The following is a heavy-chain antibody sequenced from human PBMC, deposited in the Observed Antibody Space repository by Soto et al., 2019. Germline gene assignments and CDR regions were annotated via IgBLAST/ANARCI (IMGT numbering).Heavy chain of an antibody. V-gene: IGHV2-5*02. CDR1: GFSLSTSEVG. CDR2: IYWDDDK. CDR3: AHAPGIAVTTNWFNP. D-gene: IGHD6-19*01. J-gene: IGHJ5*02. Sequence: QITLKESGPTLVKPTQTLTLTCTFSGFSLSTSEVGVGWIRQPPGKALQWLALIYWDDDKRYSPSLKSRLTITKDTSKSQVVLPMPNMDPVDTATYYCAHAPGIAVTTNWFNPWGQGILVTVSS.